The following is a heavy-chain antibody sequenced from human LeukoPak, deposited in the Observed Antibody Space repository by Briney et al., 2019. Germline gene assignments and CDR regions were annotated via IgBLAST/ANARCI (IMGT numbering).Heavy chain of an antibody. Sequence: GRSLRLSCAASGFTFSSYGMHWVRQAPGKGLEWVAVISYDGSNKYYADSVKGRFTISRDNSKNTLYLQMNSLRAEDTAVYYCAKGIAVAAFQHWGQGTLVTASS. D-gene: IGHD6-19*01. CDR1: GFTFSSYG. V-gene: IGHV3-30*18. J-gene: IGHJ1*01. CDR2: ISYDGSNK. CDR3: AKGIAVAAFQH.